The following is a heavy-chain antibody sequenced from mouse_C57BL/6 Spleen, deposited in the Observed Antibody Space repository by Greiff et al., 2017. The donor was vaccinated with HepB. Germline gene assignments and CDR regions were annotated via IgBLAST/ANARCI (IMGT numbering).Heavy chain of an antibody. CDR2: IDPEDGDT. D-gene: IGHD2-4*01. CDR1: GFNIKDYY. Sequence: VQLQQSGAELVRPGASVKLSCTASGFNIKDYYMHWVKQRPEQGLEWIGRIDPEDGDTEYAPKFQGKATMTADTSSNTAYLQLSSLTSEDTAVYYCTTGDYDYDGNYYAMDYWGQGTSVTVSS. CDR3: TTGDYDYDGNYYAMDY. V-gene: IGHV14-1*01. J-gene: IGHJ4*01.